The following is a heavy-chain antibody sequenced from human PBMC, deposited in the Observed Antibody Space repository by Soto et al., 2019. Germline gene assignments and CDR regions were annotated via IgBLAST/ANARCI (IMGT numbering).Heavy chain of an antibody. D-gene: IGHD3-3*01. J-gene: IGHJ4*02. Sequence: PSETLSLTCTVSGGSISNYFCNWIRPPAGKGLEWLGRIDNSGSTNYNPSLKSRITMSADTSRNQFSLKLNSVTAADTAVYYCARGGQDFWSGPFDYWGQGALVTVSS. CDR2: IDNSGST. CDR3: ARGGQDFWSGPFDY. V-gene: IGHV4-4*07. CDR1: GGSISNYF.